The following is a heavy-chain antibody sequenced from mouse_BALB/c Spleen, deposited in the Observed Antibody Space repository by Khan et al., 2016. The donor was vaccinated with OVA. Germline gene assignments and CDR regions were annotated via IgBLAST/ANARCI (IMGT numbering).Heavy chain of an antibody. CDR3: ARRRNYYGSLDY. J-gene: IGHJ2*01. CDR2: IDPANGNT. CDR1: GFNIKDTY. Sequence: VQLQQSGAELVKPGASVKLSCTASGFNIKDTYMHWVKQRPEQGLEWIGRIDPANGNTKYDPKFQGKATITADTSSNTAYLQLSSLTSEDAAGYYCARRRNYYGSLDYWGQGTTLTVSS. V-gene: IGHV14-3*02. D-gene: IGHD1-1*01.